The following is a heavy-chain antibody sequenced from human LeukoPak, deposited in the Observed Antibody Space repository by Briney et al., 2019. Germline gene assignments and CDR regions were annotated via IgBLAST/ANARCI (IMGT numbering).Heavy chain of an antibody. CDR1: GDSISTSSCY. Sequence: PSETLSLSCTVSGDSISTSSCYGGWIRQPPGKGLEWLGSIYYSGITHYNPSLKSRVTISVDTSKNQFSLHLYSVTAADTAVLYCARSFYYHYRQIDYWGQGTLVTVSS. CDR3: ARSFYYHYRQIDY. D-gene: IGHD3-16*02. CDR2: IYYSGIT. J-gene: IGHJ4*02. V-gene: IGHV4-39*01.